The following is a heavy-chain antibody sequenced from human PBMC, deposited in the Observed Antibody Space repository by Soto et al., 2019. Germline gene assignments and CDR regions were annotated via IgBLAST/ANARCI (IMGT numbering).Heavy chain of an antibody. Sequence: EVQLVESGGGLVQPGRSLRLSCATSGFTFGDYAMHWVRLAPVKGLEWVSGLSWNRGTLDYADSVKGRFTISRDNAKNSLYLQMNSLRAEDTAVYYCAKAGTDGNFSRSEFDYWCQGTLVTVSS. D-gene: IGHD4-17*01. V-gene: IGHV3-9*01. CDR1: GFTFGDYA. J-gene: IGHJ4*02. CDR2: LSWNRGTL. CDR3: AKAGTDGNFSRSEFDY.